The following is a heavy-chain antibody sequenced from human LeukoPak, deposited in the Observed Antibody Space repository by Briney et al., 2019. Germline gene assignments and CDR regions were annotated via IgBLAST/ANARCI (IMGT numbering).Heavy chain of an antibody. CDR3: ARAGPLLRTPFDY. D-gene: IGHD3-22*01. J-gene: IGHJ4*02. V-gene: IGHV3-66*01. CDR1: GGSISSYY. CDR2: IYSGGST. Sequence: PSETLSLTCTVSGGSISSYYWSWVRQAPGKGLEWVSVIYSGGSTYYADSVKGRFTISRDNSKNTLYLQMNSLRAEDTAVYYCARAGPLLRTPFDYWGQGTLVTVSS.